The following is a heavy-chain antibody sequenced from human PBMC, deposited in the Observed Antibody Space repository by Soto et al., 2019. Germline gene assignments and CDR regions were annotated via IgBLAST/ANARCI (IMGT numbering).Heavy chain of an antibody. CDR1: GFTFSTYA. D-gene: IGHD1-1*01. CDR2: ISGSGGST. J-gene: IGHJ4*02. CDR3: ASNWNDVSFDY. Sequence: GSLRLSCAASGFTFSTYAMSWVRQAPGKGLEWVSAISGSGGSTYYADSVKGRFTISRDNSKNTLYLQMNSLRAEDTAVYYCASNWNDVSFDYWGQRTLVTVSS. V-gene: IGHV3-23*01.